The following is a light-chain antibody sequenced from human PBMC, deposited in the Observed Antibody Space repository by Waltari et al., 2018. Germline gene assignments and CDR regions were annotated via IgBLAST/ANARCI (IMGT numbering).Light chain of an antibody. Sequence: QSALLQPRAVSRSPGQSVIISCPAASSDVGAYVHVSWHQQHPGKPPTLIIYDVNNRPSVVPGRSAASKSGNTSSLTISGLQAEDEADYYCCSYSGNYANYVCGTGTKLT. CDR2: DVN. V-gene: IGLV2-11*01. J-gene: IGLJ1*01. CDR1: SSDVGAYVH. CDR3: CSYSGNYANYV.